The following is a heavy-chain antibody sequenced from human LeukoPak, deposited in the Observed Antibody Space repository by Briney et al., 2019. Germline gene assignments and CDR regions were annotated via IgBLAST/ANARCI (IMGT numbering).Heavy chain of an antibody. CDR2: ISYDGRDK. CDR1: GFTFRGYG. D-gene: IGHD3-10*01. V-gene: IGHV3-30*18. J-gene: IGHJ6*04. Sequence: AGGSLRLPCAASGFTFRGYGMHWVRQAPGKGLEWVAVISYDGRDKYYADSVKGRFTVSRDNSRNTLFLQMNSLRAEDTAVYYCAKDQFRPMVRGVITYYYHGMDVWGKGTTVTVSS. CDR3: AKDQFRPMVRGVITYYYHGMDV.